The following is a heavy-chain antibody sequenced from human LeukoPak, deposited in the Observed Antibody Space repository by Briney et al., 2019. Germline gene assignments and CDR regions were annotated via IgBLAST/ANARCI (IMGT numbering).Heavy chain of an antibody. V-gene: IGHV4-39*07. CDR1: GGSISSSSYY. CDR3: ARVEPESGYAGPRDYYMDV. Sequence: PSKTLSLTCTVSGGSISSSSYYWGWIRQPPGKGLEWIGSIYYSGSTYYNPSLKSRVTISVDTSKNQFSLKLSSVTAADTAVYYCARVEPESGYAGPRDYYMDVWGKGTTVTVSS. CDR2: IYYSGST. D-gene: IGHD5-12*01. J-gene: IGHJ6*03.